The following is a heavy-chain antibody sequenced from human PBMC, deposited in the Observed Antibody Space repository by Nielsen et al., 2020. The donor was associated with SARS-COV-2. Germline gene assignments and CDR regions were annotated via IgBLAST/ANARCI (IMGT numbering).Heavy chain of an antibody. Sequence: LSLTCAASGFTFSSYSMNWVRQAPGKGLEWVSSISSSSSYIYYADSVKGRFTISRDNAKNSLYLQMNSLRAEDTAVYYCARERDSGSYGWGQGTLVTVSS. CDR3: ARERDSGSYG. V-gene: IGHV3-21*01. D-gene: IGHD1-26*01. CDR2: ISSSSSYI. CDR1: GFTFSSYS. J-gene: IGHJ4*02.